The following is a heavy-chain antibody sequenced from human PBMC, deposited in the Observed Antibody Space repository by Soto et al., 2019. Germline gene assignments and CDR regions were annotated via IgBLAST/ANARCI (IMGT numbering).Heavy chain of an antibody. V-gene: IGHV4-34*01. CDR1: GHSFSGYY. CDR3: ARAVTYYDFWSGYSLADYYYGMDV. D-gene: IGHD3-3*01. Sequence: TETLTLTCALYGHSFSGYYWSWIRQPPGKALEWIGEINHSGSTNYSPSLKSRVTISVDTSKNQFSLKLSSVTAADTAVYYCARAVTYYDFWSGYSLADYYYGMDVWGQGTTVT. J-gene: IGHJ6*02. CDR2: INHSGST.